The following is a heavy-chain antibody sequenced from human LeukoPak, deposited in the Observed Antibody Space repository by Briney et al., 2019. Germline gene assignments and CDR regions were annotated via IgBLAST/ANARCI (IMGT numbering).Heavy chain of an antibody. Sequence: GGSLRLSCAASGFTFSSYAMHRVRQAPGKGLEWVAVISYDGSNKYYADSVKGRFTISRDNSKNTLYLQMNSLRAEDTAVYYCARDLGELGVFDYWGQGTLVTVSS. CDR3: ARDLGELGVFDY. CDR1: GFTFSSYA. J-gene: IGHJ4*02. D-gene: IGHD3-16*01. CDR2: ISYDGSNK. V-gene: IGHV3-30-3*01.